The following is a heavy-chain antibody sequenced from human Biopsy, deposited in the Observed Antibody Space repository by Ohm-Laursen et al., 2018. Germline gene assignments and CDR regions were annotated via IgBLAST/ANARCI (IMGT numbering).Heavy chain of an antibody. CDR3: ARGSGSVSYFDQ. J-gene: IGHJ4*02. CDR2: IYAGATT. V-gene: IGHV3-66*01. D-gene: IGHD2-15*01. CDR1: KFTVRTNS. Sequence: GSLRLSCAASKFTVRTNSMSWVRLAPGKGLEWVSVIYAGATTYYPDSVKGRFTISRDNSRNTVYLQMDSLRGEDTAVYFCARGSGSVSYFDQWGQGTLVTVSS.